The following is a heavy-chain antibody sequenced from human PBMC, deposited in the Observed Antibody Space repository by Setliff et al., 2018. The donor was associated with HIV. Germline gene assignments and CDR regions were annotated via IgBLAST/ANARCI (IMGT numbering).Heavy chain of an antibody. D-gene: IGHD3-3*01. CDR1: GYTFTSYD. CDR2: MNPNSGST. V-gene: IGHV1-8*01. CDR3: TRGGFFGVADRRALAN. J-gene: IGHJ3*01. Sequence: GASVKVSCKASGYTFTSYDINWVRQAPGRGLEWMGWMNPNSGSTDYAQRFQGRVTISRDTSISTTYMELSSLTSEDTAVYYCTRGGFFGVADRRALANWGQGQWSPSPQ.